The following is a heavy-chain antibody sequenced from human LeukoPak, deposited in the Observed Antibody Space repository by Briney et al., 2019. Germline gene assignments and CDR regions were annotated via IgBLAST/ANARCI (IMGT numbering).Heavy chain of an antibody. J-gene: IGHJ6*02. CDR3: ARPGGGSCSTGACYLFYGMDV. D-gene: IGHD2-15*01. CDR2: IYYSGSS. CDR1: GGSISSSGYY. V-gene: IGHV4-31*01. Sequence: RTSETLSLTCTVSGGSISSSGYYWSWIRQHPGKGLEWIGYIYYSGSSYYNPSLKNTVSISVDTSTNQVSLRLSAVSAADTAVYYCARPGGGSCSTGACYLFYGMDVWGQGTPVTVSS.